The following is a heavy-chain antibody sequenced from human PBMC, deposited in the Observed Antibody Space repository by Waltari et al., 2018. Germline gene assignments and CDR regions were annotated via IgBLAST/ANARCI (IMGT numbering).Heavy chain of an antibody. V-gene: IGHV3-23*01. D-gene: IGHD6-19*01. CDR2: ISGTGYTT. Sequence: EVQLLESGGGLVQPGGCLRLSCAASGFSFCTQAMSWVRQAPGKGLEWVSAISGTGYTTHYADSVKGRFTISRDNSKGTLYLQMSSLRADDTALYFCAKSNSGWSPGDSWGQGTLVTVSS. CDR3: AKSNSGWSPGDS. J-gene: IGHJ4*02. CDR1: GFSFCTQA.